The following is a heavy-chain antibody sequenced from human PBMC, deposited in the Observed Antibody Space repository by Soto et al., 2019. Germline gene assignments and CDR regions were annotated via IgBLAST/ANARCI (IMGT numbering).Heavy chain of an antibody. V-gene: IGHV4-39*01. CDR1: GGSISSSSHF. Sequence: QLQLQESGPGLVKPSETLSLTCSVSGGSISSSSHFWGWIRQPPGKGLEWIGTVYYSGNAYFSPSLKSRVTISVDTSKNQFSLDLSSVTAADTAVYYCARHENIVVVAVATAFDIWGQGTMVTVSS. J-gene: IGHJ3*02. CDR2: VYYSGNA. CDR3: ARHENIVVVAVATAFDI. D-gene: IGHD2-15*01.